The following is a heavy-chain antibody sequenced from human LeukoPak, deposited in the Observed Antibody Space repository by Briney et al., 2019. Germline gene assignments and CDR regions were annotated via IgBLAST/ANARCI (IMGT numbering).Heavy chain of an antibody. Sequence: GGSLRLSCAVSGFTFSSYWMSWVRRAPGKGLEWVASIKQDGSEKYSVDSVKGRFTISRDNAKNSLYLQMNSLRAEDTAVYYCARNGFDDSSGYSLRRFDYWGQGTLVTVSS. V-gene: IGHV3-7*01. J-gene: IGHJ4*02. D-gene: IGHD3-22*01. CDR1: GFTFSSYW. CDR2: IKQDGSEK. CDR3: ARNGFDDSSGYSLRRFDY.